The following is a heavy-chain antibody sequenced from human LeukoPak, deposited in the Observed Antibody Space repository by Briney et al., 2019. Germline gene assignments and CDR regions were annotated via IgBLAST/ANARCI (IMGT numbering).Heavy chain of an antibody. CDR1: EFTFNSHA. J-gene: IGHJ4*02. CDR3: ARAGIAMIVVVD. CDR2: ISGSGEDI. D-gene: IGHD3-22*01. V-gene: IGHV3-21*01. Sequence: GGSLRLSCVASEFTFNSHAMSWVRQAPGRGLEWVSLISGSGEDIHYADSVKGRFTISRDNAKNSLYLQMNSLRAEDTAVYYCARAGIAMIVVVDWGQGTLVTVSS.